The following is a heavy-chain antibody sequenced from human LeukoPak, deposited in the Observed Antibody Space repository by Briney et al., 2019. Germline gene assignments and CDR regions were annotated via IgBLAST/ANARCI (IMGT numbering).Heavy chain of an antibody. V-gene: IGHV4-61*02. Sequence: SETLSLTCTVSRGSINSGSYYWSWIRQPAGKGLEWIGRIYTSGSTDYNPSLKSRVTISIDTSKNQFSLELSSVTAADTAVYYCARGYSTWSLDYWGQGTLVTVSS. J-gene: IGHJ4*02. D-gene: IGHD6-13*01. CDR2: IYTSGST. CDR1: RGSINSGSYY. CDR3: ARGYSTWSLDY.